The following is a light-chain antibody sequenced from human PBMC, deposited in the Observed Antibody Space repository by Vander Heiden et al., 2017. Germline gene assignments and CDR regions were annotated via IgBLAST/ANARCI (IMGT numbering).Light chain of an antibody. CDR1: QTLPAQCDGSNF. CDR2: SGS. J-gene: IGKJ4*01. Sequence: VITQYTRSLSVTSGVPAAISCRINQTLPAQCDGSNFLHLYLQKPGQSPQLLVYSGSNRGSGVPDTFRDSGSATAFTLRISRVVARNVGVYYCNRGLPAGLTFGEGTKVEIK. V-gene: IGKV2-28*01. CDR3: NRGLPAGLT.